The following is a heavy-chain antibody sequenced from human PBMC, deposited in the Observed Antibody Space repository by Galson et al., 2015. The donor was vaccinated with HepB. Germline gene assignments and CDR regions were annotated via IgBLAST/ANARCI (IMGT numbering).Heavy chain of an antibody. J-gene: IGHJ3*02. CDR2: TYYRSKWYN. CDR3: ARWEIVVVPAAKGNDAFDI. D-gene: IGHD2-2*01. V-gene: IGHV6-1*01. CDR1: GDSVSSNSAA. Sequence: CAISGDSVSSNSAAWNWIRQSPSRGLEWLGRTYYRSKWYNDYAVSVKSRITINPDTSKNQFSLQLNSVPPEDTAVYYCARWEIVVVPAAKGNDAFDIWGQGTMVTVSS.